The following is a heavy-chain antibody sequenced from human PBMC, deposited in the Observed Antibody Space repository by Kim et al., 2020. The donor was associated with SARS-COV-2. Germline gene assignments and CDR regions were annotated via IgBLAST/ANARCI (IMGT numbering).Heavy chain of an antibody. V-gene: IGHV1-2*02. Sequence: GGTNCAKKFQGRVTMTRDPSISTTYMELSRLTSDDTAVYYCARGGTYFDSWGQGTLVTVSS. J-gene: IGHJ4*02. CDR3: ARGGTYFDS. D-gene: IGHD3-16*01. CDR2: GGT.